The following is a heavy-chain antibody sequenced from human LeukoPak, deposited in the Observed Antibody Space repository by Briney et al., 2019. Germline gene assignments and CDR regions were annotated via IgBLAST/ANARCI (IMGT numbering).Heavy chain of an antibody. CDR1: GFPFSSHG. D-gene: IGHD3-10*01. CDR3: AKDESRWFGDPNFAFFDY. Sequence: PGGSLRLSGAASGFPFSSHGMSWVRKAPGKGREWVSGIIGGGGITYYANSVKGRFTISGDNSKNTLYLQMSSLRAEDTAVYYCAKDESRWFGDPNFAFFDYWGQGTLVTVSS. CDR2: IIGGGGIT. J-gene: IGHJ4*02. V-gene: IGHV3-23*01.